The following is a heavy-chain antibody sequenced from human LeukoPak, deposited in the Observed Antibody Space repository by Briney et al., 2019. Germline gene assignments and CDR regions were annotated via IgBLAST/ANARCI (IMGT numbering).Heavy chain of an antibody. D-gene: IGHD5-18*01. Sequence: GGSLRLSCAASGFTFSSYGMHWVRRAPGKGLEWVAIMWYDGSNKYYADSVKGRFTISRDNSKNTLYLQMNSLRAEDTAVYYCAKDSGYSYGLHFDYWGQGTLVTVSS. V-gene: IGHV3-30*02. J-gene: IGHJ4*02. CDR3: AKDSGYSYGLHFDY. CDR1: GFTFSSYG. CDR2: MWYDGSNK.